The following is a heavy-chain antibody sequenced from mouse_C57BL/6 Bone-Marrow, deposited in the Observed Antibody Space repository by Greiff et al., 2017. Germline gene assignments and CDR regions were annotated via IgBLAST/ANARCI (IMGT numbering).Heavy chain of an antibody. CDR2: INPGSGST. CDR3: ARVWYQPWFAY. J-gene: IGHJ3*01. CDR1: GYTFTSYT. V-gene: IGHV1-55*01. Sequence: QVQLQQPGAELVKPGASVKMSCKASGYTFTSYTMPWVKQRPGQGLEWIGDINPGSGSTKYNEKFKGKATLTVDKSSSTAYMQLSSLTSEDSAVYYCARVWYQPWFAYWGQGTMVTVSA. D-gene: IGHD1-1*02.